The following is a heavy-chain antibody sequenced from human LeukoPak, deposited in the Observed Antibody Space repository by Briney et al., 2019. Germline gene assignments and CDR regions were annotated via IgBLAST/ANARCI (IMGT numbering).Heavy chain of an antibody. Sequence: GRSLRLSCAASGFTFSSYGMHWVRQAPGKGLEWVAVISYDGSNKYYADSVKGRFTISRDNSKNTLYLQMNSLRAEDTAVYYCAKKMDPFDYWGQGTLVAVSS. J-gene: IGHJ4*02. V-gene: IGHV3-30*18. D-gene: IGHD5-24*01. CDR1: GFTFSSYG. CDR3: AKKMDPFDY. CDR2: ISYDGSNK.